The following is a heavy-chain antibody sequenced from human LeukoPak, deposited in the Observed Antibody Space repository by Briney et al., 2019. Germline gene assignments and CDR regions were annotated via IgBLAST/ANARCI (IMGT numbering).Heavy chain of an antibody. J-gene: IGHJ4*02. D-gene: IGHD3-22*01. CDR1: GGSFSSYY. CDR3: ARDLLTYYYDSSGYYLDY. CDR2: IYTSGGT. V-gene: IGHV4-4*07. Sequence: SETLSLTCTVSGGSFSSYYWSWIRQPAGKGLEWIGRIYTSGGTNYNPSLKSRVTMSVDTSKNQFSLKLSSVTAADTAVYYCARDLLTYYYDSSGYYLDYWGQGTLVTVSS.